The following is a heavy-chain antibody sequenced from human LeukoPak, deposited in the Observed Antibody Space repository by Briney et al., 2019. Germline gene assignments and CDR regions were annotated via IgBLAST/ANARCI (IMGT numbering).Heavy chain of an antibody. Sequence: SETLSLTCTVSGVSISSYYWSWIRQPPGKGLEWIGYIYYSGSTNYNPSLKSRVTISVDTSKNQFSLKLSSVTAADTAVYYCARVGDAFDLWGQGTMVTVSS. V-gene: IGHV4-59*01. CDR2: IYYSGST. CDR3: ARVGDAFDL. CDR1: GVSISSYY. J-gene: IGHJ3*01.